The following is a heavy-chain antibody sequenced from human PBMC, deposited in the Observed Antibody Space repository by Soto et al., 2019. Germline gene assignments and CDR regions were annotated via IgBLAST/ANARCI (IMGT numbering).Heavy chain of an antibody. CDR3: AKRRGAGGHFDY. J-gene: IGHJ4*02. Sequence: DVQLLESGGGLVQPEGSLRLSCAASGFTFSSYAMGWVRQGPGKGLEWVVVVSIGGSTHYADSVRGRFTIPRDNSKNTLSLQMNSLTAEDTAVYFCAKRRGAGGHFDYWGQGALVTVSS. V-gene: IGHV3-23*01. CDR1: GFTFSSYA. CDR2: VSIGGST. D-gene: IGHD2-15*01.